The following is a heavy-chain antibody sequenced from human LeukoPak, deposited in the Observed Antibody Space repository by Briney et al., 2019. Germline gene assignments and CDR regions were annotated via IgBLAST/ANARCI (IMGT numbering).Heavy chain of an antibody. V-gene: IGHV1-69-2*01. Sequence: ASVKVSCQVSGYTFTDYYMHWVQQAPGKGLEWMGLVDPEDGETIYAEKFQGRVTITADTSTDTAYMELSSLRSEDTAVYYCATTPLLTYYYDSSGYYYWGQGTLVTVSS. CDR3: ATTPLLTYYYDSSGYYY. CDR2: VDPEDGET. J-gene: IGHJ4*02. CDR1: GYTFTDYY. D-gene: IGHD3-22*01.